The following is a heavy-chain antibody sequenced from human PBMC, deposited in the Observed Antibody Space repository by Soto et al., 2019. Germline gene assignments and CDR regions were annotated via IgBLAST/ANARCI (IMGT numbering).Heavy chain of an antibody. D-gene: IGHD1-26*01. V-gene: IGHV1-69*13. J-gene: IGHJ4*02. CDR3: AGGRDQPPVGLYFES. CDR2: IIPMFGTP. CDR1: GGAFTDYI. Sequence: VASVKVSCKASGGAFTDYIFDWVRQAPGQGLEWMGGIIPMFGTPKYAQKFQHRVTISADVSTGTAYMELTRLRFDDTAVYYCAGGRDQPPVGLYFESWGEGTRVTVYS.